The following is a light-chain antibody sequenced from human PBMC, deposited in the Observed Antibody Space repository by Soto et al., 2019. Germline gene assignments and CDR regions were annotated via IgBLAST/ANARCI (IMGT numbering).Light chain of an antibody. CDR1: SSDIGGYNY. Sequence: QSALTQPRSLSGAPGQSVTISCTGTSSDIGGYNYVSWYQQHPGKAPKLMIYTVTKRPSGVPDRFSGSKSDNTASLTISGLQADDEADYYCCSYAGSSSYVFGTGTQLTVL. V-gene: IGLV2-11*01. CDR2: TVT. CDR3: CSYAGSSSYV. J-gene: IGLJ1*01.